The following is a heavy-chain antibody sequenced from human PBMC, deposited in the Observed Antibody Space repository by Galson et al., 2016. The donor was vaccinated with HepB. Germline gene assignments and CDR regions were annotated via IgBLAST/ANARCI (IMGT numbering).Heavy chain of an antibody. Sequence: SLRLSCAASGFTFSSYVMHWVRQGPGKGLEWVAVISYDGSDKNYADSVKGRFTISRDDSKNTLYLQMNSLRDEDTAVYYCARGLDDYWGQGTLVTVSS. CDR1: GFTFSSYV. V-gene: IGHV3-30*03. CDR3: ARGLDDY. J-gene: IGHJ4*02. D-gene: IGHD6-19*01. CDR2: ISYDGSDK.